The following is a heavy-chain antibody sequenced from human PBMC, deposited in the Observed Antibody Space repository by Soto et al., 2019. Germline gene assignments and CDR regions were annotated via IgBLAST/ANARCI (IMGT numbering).Heavy chain of an antibody. Sequence: PGGSLRLSCAASGFTFSSYAMHWVRQAPGKGLEWVAVISYDGSNKYYADSVKGRFTISRDNSKNTLYLQMNSLRAEDTAVYYCARDGFHYYDSRGYLLFWGQGTLVTVSS. V-gene: IGHV3-30-3*01. CDR1: GFTFSSYA. CDR3: ARDGFHYYDSRGYLLF. D-gene: IGHD3-22*01. CDR2: ISYDGSNK. J-gene: IGHJ4*02.